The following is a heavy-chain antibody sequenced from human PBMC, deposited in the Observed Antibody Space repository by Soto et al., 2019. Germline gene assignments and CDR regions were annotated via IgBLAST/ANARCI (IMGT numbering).Heavy chain of an antibody. CDR2: ISYDGSNK. V-gene: IGHV3-30*18. CDR1: GFTFSSYG. J-gene: IGHJ4*02. D-gene: IGHD5-12*01. Sequence: QVQLVESGGGVVQPGRSLRLSCAASGFTFSSYGMHWVRQAPGKGLEWVAVISYDGSNKYYADSVKGRFTISRDNSKNXXYLQMNSLRAEDTAVYYCAKDTGVATISEPLDHDYWGQGTLVTVFS. CDR3: AKDTGVATISEPLDHDY.